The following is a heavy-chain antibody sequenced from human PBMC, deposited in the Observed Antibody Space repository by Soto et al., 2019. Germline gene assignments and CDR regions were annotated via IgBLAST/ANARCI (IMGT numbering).Heavy chain of an antibody. V-gene: IGHV1-69*13. CDR1: GGTFRGYA. CDR2: IIPIFGTA. D-gene: IGHD6-6*01. J-gene: IGHJ3*02. CDR3: ARNTGIAARTGAFDI. Sequence: GASVKVSCKASGGTFRGYAIRWVRQAPGQGLEWMGGIIPIFGTANYEQKFQGRVTLTADESTSTAYRELSSLRSEDTAVYYCARNTGIAARTGAFDIWGQGTMVTVSS.